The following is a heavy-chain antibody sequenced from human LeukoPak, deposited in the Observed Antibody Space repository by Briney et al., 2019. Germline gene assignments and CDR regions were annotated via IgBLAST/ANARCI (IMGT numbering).Heavy chain of an antibody. CDR2: MNPNTGNT. CDR3: ARGGAGTYYKRNGWFDP. J-gene: IGHJ5*02. Sequence: ASVKVSCKASGYTFNSYDINWVRQATGQGLEWMGWMNPNTGNTGYGERFQGRVTMTRDNSISTAYMELNSLTSEDTAVYYCARGGAGTYYKRNGWFDPWGQGTVVTVSS. CDR1: GYTFNSYD. D-gene: IGHD3-10*01. V-gene: IGHV1-8*01.